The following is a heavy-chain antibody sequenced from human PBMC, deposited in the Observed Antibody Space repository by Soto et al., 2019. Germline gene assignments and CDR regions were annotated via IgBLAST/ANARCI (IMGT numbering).Heavy chain of an antibody. CDR1: GGSISSYY. CDR3: AGGRADYHGGYVDL. Sequence: PSETLSLTCTVSGGSISSYYWSWIRQPPGKGLEWIGYIYYSGSPNYSPSLESRVTISEDTSKNQFSLKLSSVTAADTAIYGCAGGRADYHGGYVDLWGGGTLV. V-gene: IGHV4-59*01. D-gene: IGHD4-17*01. CDR2: IYYSGSP. J-gene: IGHJ2*01.